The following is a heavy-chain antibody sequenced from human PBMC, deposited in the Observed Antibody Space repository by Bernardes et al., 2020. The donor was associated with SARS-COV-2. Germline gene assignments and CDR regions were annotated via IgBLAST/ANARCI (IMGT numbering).Heavy chain of an antibody. J-gene: IGHJ4*02. CDR3: AKRRVEWELLHYFDS. Sequence: SLRLSCEVSGFTFSSYTMNWVRQAPGKGLEWVSPITDSGDSTYYADSVKGRFTISRDNSKDRLYLQMNSLRAEDTAVYFCAKRRVEWELLHYFDSWGQGTLVTVSS. V-gene: IGHV3-23*01. CDR1: GFTFSSYT. D-gene: IGHD1-26*01. CDR2: ITDSGDST.